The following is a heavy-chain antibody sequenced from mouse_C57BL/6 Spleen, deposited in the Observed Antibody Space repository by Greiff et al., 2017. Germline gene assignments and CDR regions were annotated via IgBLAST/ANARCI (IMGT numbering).Heavy chain of an antibody. D-gene: IGHD1-1*01. V-gene: IGHV1-18*01. Sequence: VQLKESGPELVKPGASVKIPSKASGYTFTDYNMDWVKQSHGKSLEWIGDINPNNGGTIYNQKFKGKATLTVDKSSSTAYMELRSLTSEDTAVYYCARGGYYGSSYGNAMDYWGQGTSVTVSS. CDR1: GYTFTDYN. J-gene: IGHJ4*01. CDR3: ARGGYYGSSYGNAMDY. CDR2: INPNNGGT.